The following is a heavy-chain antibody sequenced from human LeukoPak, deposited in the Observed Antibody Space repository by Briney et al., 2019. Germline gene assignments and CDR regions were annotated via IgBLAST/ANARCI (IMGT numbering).Heavy chain of an antibody. CDR1: GYTFTGYY. J-gene: IGHJ3*02. D-gene: IGHD6-19*01. CDR2: MNPNSGNT. Sequence: ASVKVSCKASGYTFTGYYMHWVRQATGQGLEWMGWMNPNSGNTGYAQKFQGRVTMTRNTSISTAYMELSSLRSEDTAVYYCARDGGWDDAFDIWGQGTMVTVSS. CDR3: ARDGGWDDAFDI. V-gene: IGHV1-8*02.